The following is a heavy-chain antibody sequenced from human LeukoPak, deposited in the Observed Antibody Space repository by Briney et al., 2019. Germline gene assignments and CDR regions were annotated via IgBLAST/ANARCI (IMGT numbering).Heavy chain of an antibody. CDR2: ISWNSGSI. J-gene: IGHJ4*02. D-gene: IGHD4-17*01. V-gene: IGHV3-9*01. CDR1: GFTFDDYA. Sequence: PGGSLRLSCAASGFTFDDYALHWVRQAPGKGLEWVSGISWNSGSIGYADSVKGRFTISRDNAKNSLYLQMNSLRAEDTALYYCAKVDYGDYFGGFDYWGQGTLVTVSS. CDR3: AKVDYGDYFGGFDY.